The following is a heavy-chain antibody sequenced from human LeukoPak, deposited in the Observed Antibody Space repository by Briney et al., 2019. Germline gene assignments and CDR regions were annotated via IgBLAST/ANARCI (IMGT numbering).Heavy chain of an antibody. CDR3: ARESGSDTAMVMDFYYYMDV. V-gene: IGHV1-2*02. Sequence: ASVKVSCEASGYTFTGYYMHWVRQAPGQGLEWMGWINPNSGGTNYAQKFQGRVTMTRDTSISTAYMELSRLRSDDTAVYYCARESGSDTAMVMDFYYYMDVWGKGTTVTVSS. CDR1: GYTFTGYY. CDR2: INPNSGGT. D-gene: IGHD5-18*01. J-gene: IGHJ6*03.